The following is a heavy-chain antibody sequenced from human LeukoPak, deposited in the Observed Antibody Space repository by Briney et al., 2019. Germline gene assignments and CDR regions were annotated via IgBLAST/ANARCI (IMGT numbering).Heavy chain of an antibody. V-gene: IGHV3-23*01. J-gene: IGHJ4*02. CDR3: AKARAGSSSSCYNY. D-gene: IGHD2-2*02. CDR2: ISDSGGTT. CDR1: GFTFSNYS. Sequence: GGSLRLSCAASGFTFSNYSMNWVRQPQGKGREWDSGISDSGGTTDYADSVKGRFAISRDNSNNTLYLQMNSLRAEDTAVYYCAKARAGSSSSCYNYWGQGTLVTVSS.